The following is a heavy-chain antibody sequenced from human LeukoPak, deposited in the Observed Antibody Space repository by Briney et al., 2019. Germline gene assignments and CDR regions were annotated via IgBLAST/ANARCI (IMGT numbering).Heavy chain of an antibody. V-gene: IGHV3-53*04. J-gene: IGHJ4*02. CDR1: GFTVSSNY. CDR3: ARGFSSGWFDY. CDR2: IYSGGST. D-gene: IGHD6-19*01. Sequence: GGSLRLSCAASGFTVSSNYMSWVRQAPGKGLEWVSVIYSGGSTYYADSVKGRFTISRHNSKDTLYLQMNSLRAEDTAVYYCARGFSSGWFDYWGQGTLVTVSS.